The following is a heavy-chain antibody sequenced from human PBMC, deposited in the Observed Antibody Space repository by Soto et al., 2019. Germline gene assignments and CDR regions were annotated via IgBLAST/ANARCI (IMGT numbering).Heavy chain of an antibody. V-gene: IGHV1-18*01. CDR3: ARESYSSSWYPTGDYYYGMDV. D-gene: IGHD6-13*01. J-gene: IGHJ6*02. CDR1: GYTFTSYG. Sequence: ASVKVSCTASGYTFTSYGISWVRQAPGQGLEWMGWISAYNGNTNYAQKLQGRVTMTTDTSTSTAYMELRSLRSDDTAVYYCARESYSSSWYPTGDYYYGMDVWGQGTTVTVSS. CDR2: ISAYNGNT.